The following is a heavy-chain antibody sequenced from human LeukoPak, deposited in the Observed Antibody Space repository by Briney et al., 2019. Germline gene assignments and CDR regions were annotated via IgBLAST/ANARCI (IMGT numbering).Heavy chain of an antibody. CDR1: GVSISSYY. Sequence: PSETLSLTCTVSGVSISSYYWGWIRQPPGKGLEWIGSIYYSGSTYYNPSLKSRVTISVDTSKNQFSLKLSSVTAADTAVYYCAGLTVTAVPHVDYWGQGTLVTVSS. CDR3: AGLTVTAVPHVDY. CDR2: IYYSGST. V-gene: IGHV4-39*01. J-gene: IGHJ4*02. D-gene: IGHD2-21*02.